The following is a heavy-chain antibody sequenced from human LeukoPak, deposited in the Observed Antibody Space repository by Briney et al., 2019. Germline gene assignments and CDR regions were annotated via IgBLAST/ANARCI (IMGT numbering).Heavy chain of an antibody. CDR2: IYYSGST. V-gene: IGHV4-31*03. D-gene: IGHD3-22*01. Sequence: SETLSPTCTVSGGSISSGGYYWSWIRQHPGKGLEWIGYIYYSGSTYYNPSLKSRVTISVDTSKNQFSLKLSSVTAADTAVYYCARAYDSSGYLEWFDPWGQGTLVTVSS. CDR3: ARAYDSSGYLEWFDP. CDR1: GGSISSGGYY. J-gene: IGHJ5*02.